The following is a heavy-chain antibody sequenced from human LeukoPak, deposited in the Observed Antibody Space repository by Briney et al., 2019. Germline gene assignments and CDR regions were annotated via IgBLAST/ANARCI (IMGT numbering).Heavy chain of an antibody. V-gene: IGHV4-4*07. J-gene: IGHJ6*03. CDR2: IYTSGST. D-gene: IGHD6-19*01. Sequence: SETLSLTCTVSGGSISSYYWSWIRQPAGKGLEWIGRIYTSGSTNYNPSLKSRVTISVDTSKNQFSLKLSSVTAADTAVYYCARLGQWLVLGYYYYYMDVWGKGTTVTVSS. CDR3: ARLGQWLVLGYYYYYMDV. CDR1: GGSISSYY.